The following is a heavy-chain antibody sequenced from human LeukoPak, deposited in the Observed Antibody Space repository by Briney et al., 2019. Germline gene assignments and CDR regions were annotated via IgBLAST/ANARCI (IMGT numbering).Heavy chain of an antibody. CDR1: GYTFTGYY. CDR2: INPNSGGT. J-gene: IGHJ3*02. V-gene: IGHV1-2*02. Sequence: ASVKVSCKASGYTFTGYYMHWVRQAPGQGLEWMGWINPNSGGTNYAQKFQGRVTMTRDTSISTAYMELSRLRSDDTAVYYCARALGGYYDISDAFDIWGQGTMVTVSS. D-gene: IGHD3-9*01. CDR3: ARALGGYYDISDAFDI.